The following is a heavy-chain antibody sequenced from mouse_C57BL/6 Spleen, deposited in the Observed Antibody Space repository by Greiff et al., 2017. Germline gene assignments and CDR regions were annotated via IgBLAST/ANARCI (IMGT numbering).Heavy chain of an antibody. V-gene: IGHV1-64*01. Sequence: VQLQQPGAELVKPGASVKLSCKASGYTFTSYWMHWVKQRPGQGLEWIGMIHPNSGSTNYNEKFKSKATLTVDKSSSTAYMQLSSLTSEDSAVYYCARVGYDGEFDYWGQGTTLTVSS. CDR2: IHPNSGST. CDR1: GYTFTSYW. J-gene: IGHJ2*01. CDR3: ARVGYDGEFDY. D-gene: IGHD2-2*01.